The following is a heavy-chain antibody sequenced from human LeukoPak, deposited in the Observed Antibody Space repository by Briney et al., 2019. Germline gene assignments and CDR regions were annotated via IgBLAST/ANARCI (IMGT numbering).Heavy chain of an antibody. J-gene: IGHJ6*03. CDR3: ARHREEYYDILTGYYYYYYYMDV. Sequence: SETLSLTCAVYGGSFSGYYWSWIRQPPGKGLEWIGEINHSGSTNYNPSLKSRVTISVDTSKNQVSLKVSSVTAADTAVYYCARHREEYYDILTGYYYYYYYMDVWGKGTTVTISS. D-gene: IGHD3-9*01. CDR2: INHSGST. CDR1: GGSFSGYY. V-gene: IGHV4-34*01.